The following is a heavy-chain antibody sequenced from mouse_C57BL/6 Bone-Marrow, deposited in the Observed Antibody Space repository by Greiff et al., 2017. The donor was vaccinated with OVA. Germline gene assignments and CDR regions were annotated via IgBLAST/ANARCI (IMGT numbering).Heavy chain of an antibody. V-gene: IGHV2-2*01. CDR2: IWRGGST. CDR3: ARKDYYGSSYAMDY. D-gene: IGHD1-1*01. Sequence: QVQLKQSGPGLVQPSQSLSITCTVSGFSLTSYGVHWVRQSPGKGLAWLGVIWRGGSTDYNAAFISRLSISKDNSKSQVFFKMNSLQADDTAIYYGARKDYYGSSYAMDYWGQGTSVTVSS. J-gene: IGHJ4*01. CDR1: GFSLTSYG.